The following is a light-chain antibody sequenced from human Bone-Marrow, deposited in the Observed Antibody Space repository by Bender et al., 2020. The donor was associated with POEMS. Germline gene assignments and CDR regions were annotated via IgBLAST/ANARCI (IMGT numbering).Light chain of an antibody. CDR3: CSYAGSGVWV. CDR2: QTT. V-gene: IGLV2-23*01. J-gene: IGLJ3*02. CDR1: SSDVGGYNL. Sequence: QSALTQPAPVPGPPGQSITTSCTGTSSDVGGYNLVSWYQQLPVKAPPVIIFQTTRRPSGVSNRFSASKSANTASLTISGLQAEDEADYYCCSYAGSGVWVFGGGTKMIVL.